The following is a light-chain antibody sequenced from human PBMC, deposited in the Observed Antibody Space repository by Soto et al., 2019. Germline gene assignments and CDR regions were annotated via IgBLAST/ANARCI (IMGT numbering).Light chain of an antibody. CDR3: SSYTSSSAYV. J-gene: IGLJ1*01. V-gene: IGLV2-14*01. Sequence: QSALTQPASVSGSPGQSITISCTGTSSDVGGYNYVSWYQQHPGKAPKLMIYDVHNRPSGVSNRFSGSKSGSTASLTISGQQADDEADYYCSSYTSSSAYVFGPGTKLTVL. CDR1: SSDVGGYNY. CDR2: DVH.